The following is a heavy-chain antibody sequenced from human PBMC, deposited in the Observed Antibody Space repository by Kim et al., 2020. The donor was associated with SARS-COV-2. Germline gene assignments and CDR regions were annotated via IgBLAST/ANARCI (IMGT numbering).Heavy chain of an antibody. J-gene: IGHJ1*01. CDR1: GGTFSSYA. V-gene: IGHV1-69*13. CDR3: ARSSHGYKNAEYFQH. D-gene: IGHD5-12*01. Sequence: SVKVSCKASGGTFSSYAISWVRQAPGQGLEWMGGIIPIFGTANYAQKFQGRVTITADESTSTAYMELSSLRSEDTAVYYCARSSHGYKNAEYFQHWGQGTLVTVSS. CDR2: IIPIFGTA.